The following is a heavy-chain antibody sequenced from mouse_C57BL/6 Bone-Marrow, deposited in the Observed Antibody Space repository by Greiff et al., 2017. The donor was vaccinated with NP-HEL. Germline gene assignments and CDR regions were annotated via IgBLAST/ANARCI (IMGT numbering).Heavy chain of an antibody. CDR3: TIYYSNDY. V-gene: IGHV1-15*01. J-gene: IGHJ4*01. Sequence: VQLQQSGAELVRPGASVTLSCKASGYTFTDYEMHWVKQTPVHGLEWIGAIDPETGGTAYNQKFKGKAILTADKSSSTAYMELRSLTSEDSAVYYCTIYYSNDYWGQGTSVTVSS. CDR1: GYTFTDYE. D-gene: IGHD2-5*01. CDR2: IDPETGGT.